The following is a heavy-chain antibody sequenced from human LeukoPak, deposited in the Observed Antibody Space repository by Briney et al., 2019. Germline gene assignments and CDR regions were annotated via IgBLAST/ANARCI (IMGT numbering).Heavy chain of an antibody. Sequence: PGGSLRLSCTVSGFTVSSNSMSWVRQAPGKGLEWVSSISSSSSYIYYADSVMGRFTISRDNAKNSLYLQMNSLRAEDTAVYYCARNLPHYYDSGGYYNRPPLDYWGQGTLVTVSS. CDR3: ARNLPHYYDSGGYYNRPPLDY. CDR2: ISSSSSYI. J-gene: IGHJ4*02. V-gene: IGHV3-21*01. CDR1: GFTVSSNS. D-gene: IGHD3-22*01.